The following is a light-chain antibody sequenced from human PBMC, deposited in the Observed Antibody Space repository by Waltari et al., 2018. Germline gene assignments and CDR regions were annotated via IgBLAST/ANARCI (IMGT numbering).Light chain of an antibody. CDR2: AAS. CDR1: QGIANH. V-gene: IGKV1-16*02. Sequence: DIQMTQSPSSLSASEGDRVTITCRASQGIANHLAWFQQKPGKAPKSLIYAASSLQSGVPSKFSGSGSVTDFTLTITNLQPEDFATYYCQQYNSFPVTFGGGTKVEIK. CDR3: QQYNSFPVT. J-gene: IGKJ4*01.